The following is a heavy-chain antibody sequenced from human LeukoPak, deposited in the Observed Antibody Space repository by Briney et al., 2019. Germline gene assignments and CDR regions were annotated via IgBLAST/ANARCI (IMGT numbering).Heavy chain of an antibody. J-gene: IGHJ4*02. CDR3: ASVERYYYDSSGYYPVFDY. D-gene: IGHD3-22*01. V-gene: IGHV4-34*01. CDR2: INHSGST. Sequence: PSETLSLTCAVSGGSFSGYYWSWIRQPPGKGLEWIGEINHSGSTNYNPSLKSRVTISVDTSKNQFSLKLSSVTAADTAVYYCASVERYYYDSSGYYPVFDYWGQGTLVTVSS. CDR1: GGSFSGYY.